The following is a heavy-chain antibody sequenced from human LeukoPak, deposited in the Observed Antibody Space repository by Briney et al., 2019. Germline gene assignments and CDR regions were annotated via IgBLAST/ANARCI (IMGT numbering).Heavy chain of an antibody. V-gene: IGHV3-30*18. D-gene: IGHD3-22*01. CDR3: AKSNSGYYPDY. CDR2: ISYDGSNK. J-gene: IGHJ4*02. CDR1: GFTFSTYG. Sequence: GRSLRLSCAASGFTFSTYGMHWVRQAPGKGLEWVTVISYDGSNKYYADSVKGRFTISRDNSKNTLYLQMNSLRAEDTAVYYCAKSNSGYYPDYRGQGTLVTVSS.